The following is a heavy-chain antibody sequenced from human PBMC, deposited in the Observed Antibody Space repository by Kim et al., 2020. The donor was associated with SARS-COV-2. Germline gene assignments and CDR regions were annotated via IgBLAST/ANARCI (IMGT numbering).Heavy chain of an antibody. CDR2: ISDSGGRT. V-gene: IGHV3-23*01. J-gene: IGHJ4*02. CDR3: ATVTGYGSSRPFFEH. Sequence: GGSLRLSCAASGLTFGYSAMSWVRQAPGKGLEWVSVISDSGGRTYYADSVKGRFTISRDNSRNTLYLQMNNMRAEDTAVYYCATVTGYGSSRPFFEHWGQGTLVTVSS. D-gene: IGHD6-13*01. CDR1: GLTFGYSA.